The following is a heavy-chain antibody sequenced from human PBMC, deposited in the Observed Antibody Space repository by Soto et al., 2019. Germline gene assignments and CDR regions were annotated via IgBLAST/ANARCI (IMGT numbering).Heavy chain of an antibody. V-gene: IGHV1-2*04. CDR2: INPNSGGT. D-gene: IGHD3-16*01. CDR3: ARGSYVGYYYYGMDV. Sequence: ASVKVSCKASGYTFTGYYMHWVRQAPGQGLEWMGWINPNSGGTKYAQKFQGWVTMTRDTSISTAYMELSRLRSDDTAVYYCARGSYVGYYYYGMDVWGQGTTVTVSS. J-gene: IGHJ6*02. CDR1: GYTFTGYY.